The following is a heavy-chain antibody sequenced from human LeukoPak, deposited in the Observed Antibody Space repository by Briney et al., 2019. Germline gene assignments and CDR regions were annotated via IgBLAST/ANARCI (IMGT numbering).Heavy chain of an antibody. Sequence: GGSLRLSCAASGFTFSSYAMSWVRQAPGKGLEWVSAISDSGGSTYYADSVKGRFTISRDNSKNTLYLQMNSLRAEDTAVFYCAKAPFKSVAVPAGAPYYFDYWGQGTLVTVSS. CDR1: GFTFSSYA. CDR2: ISDSGGST. J-gene: IGHJ4*02. CDR3: AKAPFKSVAVPAGAPYYFDY. D-gene: IGHD6-19*01. V-gene: IGHV3-23*01.